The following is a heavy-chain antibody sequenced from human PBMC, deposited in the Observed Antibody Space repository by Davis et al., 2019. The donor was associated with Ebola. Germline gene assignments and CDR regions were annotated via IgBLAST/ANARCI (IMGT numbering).Heavy chain of an antibody. Sequence: GESLKISCAASGFTLSRYWMHWVRQAPGKGLVWVSRINSYGSSTSYADSVKGRFTISRDNAKNSLFLQMNSLRAEDTAVYYCAKGSTAMARDAFDIWGQGTMVTVSS. V-gene: IGHV3-74*01. D-gene: IGHD5-18*01. CDR3: AKGSTAMARDAFDI. J-gene: IGHJ3*02. CDR2: INSYGSST. CDR1: GFTLSRYW.